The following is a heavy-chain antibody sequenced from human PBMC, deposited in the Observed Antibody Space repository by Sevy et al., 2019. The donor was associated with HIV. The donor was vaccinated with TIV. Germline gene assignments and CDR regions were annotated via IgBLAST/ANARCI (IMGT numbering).Heavy chain of an antibody. CDR2: ISYDGSNK. Sequence: GGSLSLSCAASGFTFSSYAMHWVRQAPGKGLEWVEVISYDGSNKYYADSVKGRFTISRDNSKNTLYLQMNSLRAEDTAVYYCARDFSGGSYYRAPHAFDIWGQGTMVTVSS. V-gene: IGHV3-30-3*01. CDR3: ARDFSGGSYYRAPHAFDI. J-gene: IGHJ3*02. CDR1: GFTFSSYA. D-gene: IGHD1-26*01.